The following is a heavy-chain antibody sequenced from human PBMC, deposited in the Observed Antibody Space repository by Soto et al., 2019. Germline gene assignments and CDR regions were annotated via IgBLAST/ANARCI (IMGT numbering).Heavy chain of an antibody. CDR3: AKAPLDIGAVPPPIDY. V-gene: IGHV3-23*01. Sequence: EVQLLESGGGLVQPGGSVRLSCATSGFTFASCALGWVRQGPKKGLKWVSTISGGSWVTKYADSVKGRFTISRDNSKDTLYLQMNSLSADDTAIYYCAKAPLDIGAVPPPIDYLGQGTLVTVSS. J-gene: IGHJ4*02. D-gene: IGHD2-15*01. CDR2: ISGGSWVT. CDR1: GFTFASCA.